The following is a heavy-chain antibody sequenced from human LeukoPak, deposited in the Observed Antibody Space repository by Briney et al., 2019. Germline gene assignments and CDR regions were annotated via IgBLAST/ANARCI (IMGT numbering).Heavy chain of an antibody. J-gene: IGHJ4*02. CDR2: INHSGST. CDR1: GGSFSGYY. D-gene: IGHD5-12*01. V-gene: IGHV4-34*01. CDR3: ASTDSGYER. Sequence: KPSETLSLTCAVYGGSFSGYYWSWIRQPPGKGLEWIGEINHSGSTNYNPSLKSRVTISVDTSKNQFSLKLSSVIAADTAVYYCASTDSGYERWGQGTLVTVSS.